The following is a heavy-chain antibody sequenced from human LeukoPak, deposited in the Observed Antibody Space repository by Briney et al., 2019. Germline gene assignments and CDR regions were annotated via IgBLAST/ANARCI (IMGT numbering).Heavy chain of an antibody. CDR3: AREDKGTIYD. V-gene: IGHV3-11*05. D-gene: IGHD1-1*01. J-gene: IGHJ4*02. Sequence: TGGSLRLSCAASGFTFSDYYMSWIRQAPGKGLEWVSYISSSSSYTNYADSVKGRFTISRDNAKDSLYLQMNSLRAEDTAVYYCAREDKGTIYDWGQGTLVSLSS. CDR2: ISSSSSYT. CDR1: GFTFSDYY.